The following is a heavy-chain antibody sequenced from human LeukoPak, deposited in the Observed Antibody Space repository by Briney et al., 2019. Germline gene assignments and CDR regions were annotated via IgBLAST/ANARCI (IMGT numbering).Heavy chain of an antibody. CDR1: GGSISSSSYY. CDR2: IYYSGST. CDR3: FRSHRAFDI. J-gene: IGHJ3*02. Sequence: SETLSLTCTVSGGSISSSSYYWGWIRQAPGKGLEWIGSIYYSGSTYYNPSLKSRVTISVDTSKNQFSLKLSSVTAADTAVYYCFRSHRAFDIWGQGTMVTVFS. V-gene: IGHV4-39*07.